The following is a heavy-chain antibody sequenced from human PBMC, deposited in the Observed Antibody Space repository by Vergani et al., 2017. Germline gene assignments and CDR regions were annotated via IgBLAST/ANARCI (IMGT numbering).Heavy chain of an antibody. Sequence: EVQLVQSGAEVKKPGESLRISCKGSGYSFTSYWISWVRQMPGKGLEWMGRIDPSDSYTNYSPSFQGHVTISADKSISTAHLQWSSLKASDTAMYYCAIQTAEDYDSSGYYFDYWGQGTLVTVSS. D-gene: IGHD3-22*01. CDR3: AIQTAEDYDSSGYYFDY. V-gene: IGHV5-10-1*03. J-gene: IGHJ4*02. CDR2: IDPSDSYT. CDR1: GYSFTSYW.